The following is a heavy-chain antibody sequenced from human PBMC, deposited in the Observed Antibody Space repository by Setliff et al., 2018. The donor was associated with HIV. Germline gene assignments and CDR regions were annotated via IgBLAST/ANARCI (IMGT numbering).Heavy chain of an antibody. J-gene: IGHJ3*02. Sequence: GASVKVSCKASGYSFTNYYIHWVRQAPGQGLEWMGVINPNSGGTNYAQKFQGRVTMTRDTSISTAYMELSRLRSDDTAVYYCARPGYYDSSGPYAFDIWGQGTMVTVSS. D-gene: IGHD3-22*01. V-gene: IGHV1-2*02. CDR1: GYSFTNYY. CDR2: INPNSGGT. CDR3: ARPGYYDSSGPYAFDI.